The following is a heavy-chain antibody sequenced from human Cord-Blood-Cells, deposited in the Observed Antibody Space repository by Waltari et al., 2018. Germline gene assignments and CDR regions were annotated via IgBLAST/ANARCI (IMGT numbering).Heavy chain of an antibody. CDR2: FDPEDGET. D-gene: IGHD2-21*02. CDR1: GYTLTELS. V-gene: IGHV1-24*01. CDR3: ATGLVRYCGGDCYSAFDI. Sequence: QVPLVQSGAAVKKPGASVKVSCKVSGYTLTELSINWVRQAPGKGLEWMGGFDPEDGETIYAQKFQGRVTMTEDTSTDTTYMELSSLRSEDTAVYYCATGLVRYCGGDCYSAFDIWGQGTMVTVSS. J-gene: IGHJ3*02.